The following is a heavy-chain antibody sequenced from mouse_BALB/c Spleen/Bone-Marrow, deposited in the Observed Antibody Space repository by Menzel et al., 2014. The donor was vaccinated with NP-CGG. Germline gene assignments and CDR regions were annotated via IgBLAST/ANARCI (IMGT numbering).Heavy chain of an antibody. D-gene: IGHD2-3*01. Sequence: LQESGPELVKPGTSVKMSCTASGYIFTSYVMDWVKQKPGQGLEWIGYINPYNDVTNYNEKFKGKATLTSGKSSSSAYMEVISLTSEASAFCYCAREGWLLRFDYWGQGTTLTVSS. CDR1: GYIFTSYV. V-gene: IGHV1-14*01. CDR3: AREGWLLRFDY. CDR2: INPYNDVT. J-gene: IGHJ2*01.